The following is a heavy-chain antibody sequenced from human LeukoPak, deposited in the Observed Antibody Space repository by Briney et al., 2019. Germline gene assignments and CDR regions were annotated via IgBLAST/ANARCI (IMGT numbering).Heavy chain of an antibody. CDR3: VRDLTYYDSSGYYGSAFDI. V-gene: IGHV4-30-2*01. J-gene: IGHJ3*02. CDR2: IYHSGST. CDR1: GGSISSGGYS. D-gene: IGHD3-22*01. Sequence: MPSETLSLTCAASGGSISSGGYSWSWIRQPPGKGLEWIGYIYHSGSTYYNPSLKSRVTISVDRSKNQFSLKLSSVTAADTAVYYCVRDLTYYDSSGYYGSAFDIWGQGTMVTVSS.